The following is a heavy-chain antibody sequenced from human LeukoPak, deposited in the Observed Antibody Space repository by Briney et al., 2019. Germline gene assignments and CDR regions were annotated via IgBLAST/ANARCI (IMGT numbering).Heavy chain of an antibody. CDR1: GGSFSGYY. J-gene: IGHJ5*02. D-gene: IGHD5-18*01. Sequence: SETLSLTCAVYGGSFSGYYWSWIRQPPGKGLEWIGEINHSGSTNYNPSLKSRVTISVDTSKNQFSLKLSSVTAADTAVYYCARSGGDSQWLDWFDPWGQGTLVTVSS. V-gene: IGHV4-34*01. CDR3: ARSGGDSQWLDWFDP. CDR2: INHSGST.